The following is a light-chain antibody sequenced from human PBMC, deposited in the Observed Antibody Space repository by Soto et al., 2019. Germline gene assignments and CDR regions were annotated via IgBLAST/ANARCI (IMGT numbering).Light chain of an antibody. V-gene: IGKV1-39*01. CDR1: QTIMTY. Sequence: DIQMTQSPSSLSASVGDEVTITCRASQTIMTYLNWYQLKPGKPPRLLIYAASSLQSGVPSRFSGSGSGTDFTLTISSLQPDDFATYYCQKYNSAPLTFGGGTKVDIK. J-gene: IGKJ4*01. CDR2: AAS. CDR3: QKYNSAPLT.